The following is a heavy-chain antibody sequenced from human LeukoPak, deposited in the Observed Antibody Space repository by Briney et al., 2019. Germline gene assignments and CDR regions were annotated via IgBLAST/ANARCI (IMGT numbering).Heavy chain of an antibody. CDR1: GFTFSSYW. CDR2: IKQDGSDK. D-gene: IGHD3-9*01. CDR3: ARAPIRSAFDP. Sequence: PGGSLRLSCAASGFTFSSYWMSWVRQAPGKGLEWVANIKQDGSDKYYVESVKGRFTISRDNAQNSLYLQMNSLGAEDTAVYYCARAPIRSAFDPWGQGTLVTVSS. V-gene: IGHV3-7*01. J-gene: IGHJ5*02.